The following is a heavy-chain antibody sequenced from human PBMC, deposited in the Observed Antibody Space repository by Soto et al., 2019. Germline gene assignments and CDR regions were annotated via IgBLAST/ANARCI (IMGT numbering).Heavy chain of an antibody. Sequence: QVHLVESGGGVVQPGRSLRLSCAASGFTFSDYGIHWVRRAPGKGLEWVALISNDGTTKYYADSAKGRFTISRDNIRNTLYLQMNNLRAEDTAVYYCAEVKFQVLPHFDYWGQGTQVIVSS. J-gene: IGHJ4*02. D-gene: IGHD2-2*01. CDR3: AEVKFQVLPHFDY. CDR1: GFTFSDYG. CDR2: ISNDGTTK. V-gene: IGHV3-30*18.